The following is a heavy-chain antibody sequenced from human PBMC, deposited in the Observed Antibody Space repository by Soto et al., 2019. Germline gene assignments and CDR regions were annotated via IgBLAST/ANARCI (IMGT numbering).Heavy chain of an antibody. D-gene: IGHD5-12*01. CDR1: GYAFFTYD. J-gene: IGHJ5*02. CDR2: ISTYSGDT. CDR3: ARHHGPTTSENWFDP. V-gene: IGHV1-18*01. Sequence: ASVKVSCKASGYAFFTYDISWVRQAPGQGLEWLGWISTYSGDTKYAQKFQGRVTMTTDTSTTTAYLELRSLRSDDTAVYYCARHHGPTTSENWFDPWGQGTLVTVSS.